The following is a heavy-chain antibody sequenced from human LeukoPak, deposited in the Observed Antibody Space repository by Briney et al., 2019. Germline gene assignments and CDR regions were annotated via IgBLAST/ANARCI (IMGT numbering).Heavy chain of an antibody. D-gene: IGHD6-13*01. J-gene: IGHJ5*02. Sequence: SVKVSCKASGGAFSSYAISWVRQAPGQGLEWMGGIIPIFGTANYAQKFQGRVTITTDESTSTAYMELSSLRSEDTAVYYCARDSSSWYGPGWFDPWGQGTLVTVSS. CDR2: IIPIFGTA. CDR3: ARDSSSWYGPGWFDP. CDR1: GGAFSSYA. V-gene: IGHV1-69*05.